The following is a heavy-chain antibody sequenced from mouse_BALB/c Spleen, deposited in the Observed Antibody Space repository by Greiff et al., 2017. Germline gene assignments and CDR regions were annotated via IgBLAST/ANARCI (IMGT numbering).Heavy chain of an antibody. D-gene: IGHD2-1*01. V-gene: IGHV1-15*01. CDR3: TRRRIYYGNYPFAY. J-gene: IGHJ3*01. CDR2: IDPETGGT. Sequence: QVQLQQSGAELVRPGASVTLSCKASGYTFTDYEMHWVKQTPVHGLEWIGAIDPETGGTAYNQKFKGKATLTADKSSSTAYMELRSLTSEDSAVYYCTRRRIYYGNYPFAYWGQGTLVTVSA. CDR1: GYTFTDYE.